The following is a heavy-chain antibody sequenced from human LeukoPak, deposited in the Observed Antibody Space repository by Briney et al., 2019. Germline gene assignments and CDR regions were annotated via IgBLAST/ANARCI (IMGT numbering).Heavy chain of an antibody. CDR1: GGSISSGSYY. D-gene: IGHD1-1*01. CDR2: IYTSGST. Sequence: PSETLSLTCTVSGGSISSGSYYWSWIRQPAGKGLEWIGRIYTSGSTNYNPSLKSRVTISVDTSKNQFSLKLSSVTAADTAVYYCARGYTWTRVVDYWGQGTLVTVSS. J-gene: IGHJ4*02. CDR3: ARGYTWTRVVDY. V-gene: IGHV4-61*02.